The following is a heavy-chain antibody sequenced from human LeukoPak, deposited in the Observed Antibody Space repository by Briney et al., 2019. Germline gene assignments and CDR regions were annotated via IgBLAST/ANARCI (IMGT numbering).Heavy chain of an antibody. CDR2: ISGSGGNT. J-gene: IGHJ4*02. D-gene: IGHD1-26*01. CDR3: ANYGGTYWYYFDY. Sequence: PGGSLRLSCTTSGFTFSSYAMSWVRQAPGKGLEWVSTISGSGGNTYYADSVKGRFTIFRDNSKNTLYLQMNSLRADDTAAYYCANYGGTYWYYFDYWGQGTLVIVSS. V-gene: IGHV3-23*01. CDR1: GFTFSSYA.